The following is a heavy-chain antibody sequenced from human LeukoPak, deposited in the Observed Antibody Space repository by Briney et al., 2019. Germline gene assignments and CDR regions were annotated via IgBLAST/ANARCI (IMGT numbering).Heavy chain of an antibody. D-gene: IGHD6-13*01. CDR1: GYTFTSYD. CDR2: MNPNSGNT. J-gene: IGHJ5*02. Sequence: GASVKVSCKASGYTFTSYDINWVRQATGQGLGWMGWMNPNSGNTGYAQKFQGRVTMTRNTSISTAYMELSSLRSEDTAVYYCARGRSSSWYEDWFDPWGQGTLVTVSS. CDR3: ARGRSSSWYEDWFDP. V-gene: IGHV1-8*01.